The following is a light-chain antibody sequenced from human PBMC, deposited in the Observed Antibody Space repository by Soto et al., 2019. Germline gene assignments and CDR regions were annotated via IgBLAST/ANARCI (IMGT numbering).Light chain of an antibody. Sequence: DIVLTQSPATLSLSPGDRVTLSCRASQTVGRYLSWYQHSPGQGPRLLVYDASNRATGVPARFSGSGSETDFTLIISSLEPKDFAVYYCQQRLHWPITFGQGTRLEIK. J-gene: IGKJ5*01. V-gene: IGKV3-11*01. CDR2: DAS. CDR1: QTVGRY. CDR3: QQRLHWPIT.